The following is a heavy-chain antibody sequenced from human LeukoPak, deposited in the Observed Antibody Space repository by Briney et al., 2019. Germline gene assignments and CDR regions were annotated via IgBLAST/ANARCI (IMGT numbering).Heavy chain of an antibody. J-gene: IGHJ5*02. CDR3: AKDSTPTYYDSSGYYDP. Sequence: PGGSLRLSCAAPGFTFSSYAMSWVRQAPGKGLEWVSAISGSGGSTYYADSVKDRFTISRDNSKNTLYLQMNSLRAEDTAVYYCAKDSTPTYYDSSGYYDPWGQGTLVTVSS. V-gene: IGHV3-23*01. D-gene: IGHD3-22*01. CDR2: ISGSGGST. CDR1: GFTFSSYA.